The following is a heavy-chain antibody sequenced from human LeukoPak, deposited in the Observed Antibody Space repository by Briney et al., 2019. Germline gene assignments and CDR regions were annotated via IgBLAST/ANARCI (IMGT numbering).Heavy chain of an antibody. J-gene: IGHJ6*03. CDR1: GYSINIGYY. CDR3: ASRGTTRYYYYMDV. V-gene: IGHV4-38-2*02. D-gene: IGHD1-1*01. CDR2: INHSGST. Sequence: SETLSLTCTVSGYSINIGYYWGWIRQPPGKGLEWIGEINHSGSTNYNPPLKSRVTISVDTSKNQFSLKLSSVTAADTAVYYCASRGTTRYYYYMDVWGKGTTVTISS.